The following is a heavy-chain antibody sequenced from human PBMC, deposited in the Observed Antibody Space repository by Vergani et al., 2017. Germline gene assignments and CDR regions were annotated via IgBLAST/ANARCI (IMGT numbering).Heavy chain of an antibody. CDR1: GFTFSSYA. CDR3: AKDVPWAAAGHGEWDVDY. V-gene: IGHV3-23*01. Sequence: EVQLLESGGGLVQPGGSLRLSCAASGFTFSSYAMSWVRQAPGKGLEWVSAISGSGGSTYYADSVKGRFTISRDNSKNTLYLQMNSLRAEDTAVYYCAKDVPWAAAGHGEWDVDYWGQGTLVTVSS. J-gene: IGHJ4*02. D-gene: IGHD6-13*01. CDR2: ISGSGGST.